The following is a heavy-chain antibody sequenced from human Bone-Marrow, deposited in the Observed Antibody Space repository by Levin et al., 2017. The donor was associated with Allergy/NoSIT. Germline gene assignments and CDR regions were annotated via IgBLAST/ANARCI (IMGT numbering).Heavy chain of an antibody. Sequence: NPGGSLRLSCAASGFNFASYGMNWVRQAPGKGLEWVSSISGTGRHIYLADSLKGRFTIPRDNAKNSLSLQMNNLRVEDTAVFYCAKDEGPFSSSFAFDCWGQGALVTVSS. CDR1: GFNFASYG. D-gene: IGHD2-2*01. V-gene: IGHV3-21*01. J-gene: IGHJ4*02. CDR2: ISGTGRHI. CDR3: AKDEGPFSSSFAFDC.